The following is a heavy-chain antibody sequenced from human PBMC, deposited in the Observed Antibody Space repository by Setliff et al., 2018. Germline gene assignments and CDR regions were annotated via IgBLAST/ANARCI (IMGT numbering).Heavy chain of an antibody. J-gene: IGHJ6*02. CDR2: INPSGGNT. CDR1: GYTFTSYY. Sequence: GASVKVSCKASGYTFTSYYMHWVRQAPGQGLEWMGIINPSGGNTGYAQKFQGRVTMTRNTSISTAYMELSSLRSEDTAVYYCARTRGLDVWGQGTTVTVSS. CDR3: ARTRGLDV. V-gene: IGHV1-46*01.